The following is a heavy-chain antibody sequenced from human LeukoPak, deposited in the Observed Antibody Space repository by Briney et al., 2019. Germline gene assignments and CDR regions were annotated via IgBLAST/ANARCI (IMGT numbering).Heavy chain of an antibody. CDR1: GYTFTSYG. CDR3: ARPPSGQLGVEYFQH. D-gene: IGHD6-13*01. Sequence: ASVKVSCKASGYTFTSYGISWVRQAPGQGLEWMGWISAYNGNTNYAQKLQGRVTMTTDTSTSTAYMELRSLRSDDTAVYYCARPPSGQLGVEYFQHWGQGTLVTVSS. V-gene: IGHV1-18*01. CDR2: ISAYNGNT. J-gene: IGHJ1*01.